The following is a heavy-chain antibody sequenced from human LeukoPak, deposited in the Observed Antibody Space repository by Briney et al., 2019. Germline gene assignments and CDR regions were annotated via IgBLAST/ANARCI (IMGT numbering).Heavy chain of an antibody. V-gene: IGHV3-30*18. CDR3: AKAKSGYSDAFDI. CDR2: ISYDGSNK. Sequence: GRSLRLSCAASGFTFSSYGMHWVRQAPGKGLEWVAVISYDGSNKYYADSVKGRFTISRDNSKNTLYLQMNSLRAEDTAVYYCAKAKSGYSDAFDIWGQGTMVTVSS. CDR1: GFTFSSYG. J-gene: IGHJ3*02. D-gene: IGHD3-22*01.